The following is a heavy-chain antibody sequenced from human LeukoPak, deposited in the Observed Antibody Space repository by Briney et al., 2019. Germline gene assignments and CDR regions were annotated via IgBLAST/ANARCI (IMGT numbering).Heavy chain of an antibody. D-gene: IGHD2-21*02. CDR3: ARLVSYCGGDCYPGYFDY. CDR2: IYPGDSDT. V-gene: IGHV5-51*01. Sequence: GESLKISCKGSGYSFTSYWIGWVRQMPGKGLEWMGIIYPGDSDTRYSPSFQGQVTISADKSISTAYLQWSSLKASDTAMYYCARLVSYCGGDCYPGYFDYWGQGTLVTVSS. J-gene: IGHJ4*02. CDR1: GYSFTSYW.